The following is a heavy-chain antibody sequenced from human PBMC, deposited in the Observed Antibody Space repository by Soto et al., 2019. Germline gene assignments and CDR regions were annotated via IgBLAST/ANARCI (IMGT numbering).Heavy chain of an antibody. CDR2: ISAYNGNT. CDR3: ARGIVVVPAAIRPAFDI. Sequence: VASVKVSCKASGYSFSTYGISWVRQAPGQGLEWMGWISAYNGNTNYAQKLQGRVTMTTDTSTSTAYMELRSLRSDDTAVYYCARGIVVVPAAIRPAFDIWGQGTMVTVS. J-gene: IGHJ3*02. D-gene: IGHD2-2*02. CDR1: GYSFSTYG. V-gene: IGHV1-18*01.